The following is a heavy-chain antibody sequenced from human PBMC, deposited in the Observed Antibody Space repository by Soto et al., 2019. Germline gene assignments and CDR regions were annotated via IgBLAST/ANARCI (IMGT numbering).Heavy chain of an antibody. CDR3: VRQPNRPMAGAD. V-gene: IGHV4-39*01. Sequence: QLLLQESGPGLVKPSETLSLTCTVSGASISSPSYYWGWVRLSPGKGLEWLGSIYYSGTTQYNPSLKSRVSLSVDTSNMQFSLNLASVTAADTAVYYCVRQPNRPMAGADWGQGALVTVSS. CDR2: IYYSGTT. CDR1: GASISSPSYY. J-gene: IGHJ4*02. D-gene: IGHD6-19*01.